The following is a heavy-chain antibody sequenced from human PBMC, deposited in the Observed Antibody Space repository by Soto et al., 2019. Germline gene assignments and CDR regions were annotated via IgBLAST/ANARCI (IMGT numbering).Heavy chain of an antibody. V-gene: IGHV4-39*01. CDR1: GGSINTYNLF. CDR3: ARPTYYYDSSGPPAY. Sequence: SETLSLTCTVSGGSINTYNLFWAWVRQPPGKGLEWIASIHYGGNAYYSPSLTTRATISRDTSKNRVSLELRSVTAADTAVYYCARPTYYYDSSGPPAYWGQGTLVTVSS. D-gene: IGHD3-22*01. CDR2: IHYGGNA. J-gene: IGHJ4*02.